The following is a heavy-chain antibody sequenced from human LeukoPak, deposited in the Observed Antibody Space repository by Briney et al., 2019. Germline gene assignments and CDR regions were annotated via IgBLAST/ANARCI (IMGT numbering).Heavy chain of an antibody. J-gene: IGHJ5*02. CDR1: GYSFTGYY. D-gene: IGHD1-26*01. CDR2: INPYSGGT. CDR3: ARGLNRGSYVWFDP. Sequence: ASVKVSCKASGYSFTGYYMHWVRQAPGQGLEWMGWINPYSGGTNYAQKFQGRVTMTRDTSISTAYMELSRLRSDDTAVYYCARGLNRGSYVWFDPWGQGTLVTVSS. V-gene: IGHV1-2*02.